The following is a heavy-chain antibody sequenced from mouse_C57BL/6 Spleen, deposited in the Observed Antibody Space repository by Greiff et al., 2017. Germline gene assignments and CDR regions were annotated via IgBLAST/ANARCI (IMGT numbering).Heavy chain of an antibody. CDR3: ARSPDSSGDFDY. CDR2: INYDGSST. V-gene: IGHV5-16*01. D-gene: IGHD3-2*02. CDR1: GFTFSDYY. Sequence: EVKLMESEGGLVQPGSSMKLSCTASGFTFSDYYMAWVRQVPEKGLEWVANINYDGSSTYYLDSLKSRFIISRDNAKNILYLQMSSLKSEDTATYYCARSPDSSGDFDYWGQGTTLTVSS. J-gene: IGHJ2*01.